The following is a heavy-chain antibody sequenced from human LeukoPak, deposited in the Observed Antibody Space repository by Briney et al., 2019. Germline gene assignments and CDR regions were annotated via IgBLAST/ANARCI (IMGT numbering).Heavy chain of an antibody. CDR3: ARGAARMVEMGTIISFEY. CDR1: GFIFTDYY. Sequence: PGGSLRLSCAASGFIFTDYYMSWIRQAPGKGLEWVSYISSSGGTIYYADSVKGRFTISRDNSKNTLYLQMNSLRAEDTAVYYCARGAARMVEMGTIISFEYWGQGTLVTVSS. CDR2: ISSSGGTI. V-gene: IGHV3-11*04. D-gene: IGHD5-24*01. J-gene: IGHJ4*02.